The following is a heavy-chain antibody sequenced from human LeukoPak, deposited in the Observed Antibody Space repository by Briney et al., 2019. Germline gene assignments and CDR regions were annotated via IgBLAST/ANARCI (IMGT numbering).Heavy chain of an antibody. Sequence: ASVRVSCKASGYTFTVYYMHWVRQAPGQGREWMGWINPNSGGTNYAQKFQGRVTITRDTSISTAYMELSRLRSDDTAVYYCARGPPKYCSGGSCYSNWFDPWGQGTLVTVSS. D-gene: IGHD2-15*01. CDR2: INPNSGGT. CDR3: ARGPPKYCSGGSCYSNWFDP. J-gene: IGHJ5*02. CDR1: GYTFTVYY. V-gene: IGHV1-2*02.